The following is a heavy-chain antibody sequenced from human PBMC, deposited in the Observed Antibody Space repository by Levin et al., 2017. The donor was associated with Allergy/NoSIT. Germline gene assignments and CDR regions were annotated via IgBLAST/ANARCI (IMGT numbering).Heavy chain of an antibody. Sequence: SETLSLMCTVSGGSISTYYWSWIRQPPGKGLEWIAYIYYSGSTTYNPSLKSRVTISVDTSKNQFSLKLKSVTAADTAVYYCGRGGGDRPWFDPWGQGTLATVSS. CDR3: GRGGGDRPWFDP. J-gene: IGHJ5*02. V-gene: IGHV4-59*01. CDR1: GGSISTYY. D-gene: IGHD3-16*01. CDR2: IYYSGST.